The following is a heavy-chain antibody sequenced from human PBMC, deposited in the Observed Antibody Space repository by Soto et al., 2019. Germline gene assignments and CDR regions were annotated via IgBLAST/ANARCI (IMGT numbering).Heavy chain of an antibody. CDR1: GGSFSGYY. CDR2: INHSGST. J-gene: IGHJ6*02. CDR3: ARSGLTGYFPYYYGMDV. V-gene: IGHV4-34*01. Sequence: LSLTCAVYGGSFSGYYWSWIRQPPGKGLEWIGEINHSGSTNYNPSLKSRVTISVDTSKNQFSLKLSSVTAADTAVYYCARSGLTGYFPYYYGMDVWGQGTTVTVSS. D-gene: IGHD3-9*01.